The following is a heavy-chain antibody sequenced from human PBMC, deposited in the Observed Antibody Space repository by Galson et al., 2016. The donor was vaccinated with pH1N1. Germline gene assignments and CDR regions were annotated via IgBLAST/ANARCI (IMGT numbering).Heavy chain of an antibody. CDR1: GFTFGDYA. J-gene: IGHJ4*02. CDR2: ISTSSGTT. V-gene: IGHV3-23*01. D-gene: IGHD1-7*01. Sequence: SLRLSCAASGFTFGDYAMRWVRQAPGKGLEYVSSISTSSGTTYYGDSVRGRFTISRDNSKNTVYLQMNSLRAEDTAICYCTKARVENYYFDYWGQGSLVTVSS. CDR3: TKARVENYYFDY.